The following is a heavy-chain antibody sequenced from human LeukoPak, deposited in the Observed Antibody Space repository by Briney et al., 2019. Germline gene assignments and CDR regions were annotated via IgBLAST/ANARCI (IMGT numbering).Heavy chain of an antibody. CDR2: TNQDGSEK. V-gene: IGHV3-7*01. CDR3: VSTYFDWYFDL. CDR1: GFSFSSFW. D-gene: IGHD2/OR15-2a*01. J-gene: IGHJ2*01. Sequence: PGGSLRLSCAVSGFSFSSFWMNWVRQAPGKGLEWVANTNQDGSEKYYVDSVKGRFTISRDNAKNSLYLQMNSLRAEDTAVYYCVSTYFDWYFDLWGPGTLVSVSS.